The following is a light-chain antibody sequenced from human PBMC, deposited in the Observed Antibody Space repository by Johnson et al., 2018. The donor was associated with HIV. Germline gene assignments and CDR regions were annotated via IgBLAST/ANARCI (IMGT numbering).Light chain of an antibody. CDR1: SSNIGGHY. CDR2: DNN. J-gene: IGLJ1*01. CDR3: GTWDNSLSAYV. V-gene: IGLV1-51*01. Sequence: QSVLTQPPSVSAAPGQKVTISCSGSSSNIGGHYVSWYQHLPGTAPKLLIYDNNKRPSGIPDRFSGSKSGTSATLGITGLQTGDEADYYCGTWDNSLSAYVFGTGTKVTVL.